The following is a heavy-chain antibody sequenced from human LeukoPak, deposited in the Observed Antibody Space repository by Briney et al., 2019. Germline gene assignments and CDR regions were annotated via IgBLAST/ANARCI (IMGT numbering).Heavy chain of an antibody. Sequence: SETLSLTCTVSGGSISSSSYYWGWIRQPPGKGLEWIGSIYYSGSTYYNPSLKSRVTISVDTSKNQFSLKLSSVTTADTAVYYCARYGSSWPDAFDIWGQGTMVTVSS. D-gene: IGHD6-13*01. CDR3: ARYGSSWPDAFDI. V-gene: IGHV4-39*07. CDR2: IYYSGST. J-gene: IGHJ3*02. CDR1: GGSISSSSYY.